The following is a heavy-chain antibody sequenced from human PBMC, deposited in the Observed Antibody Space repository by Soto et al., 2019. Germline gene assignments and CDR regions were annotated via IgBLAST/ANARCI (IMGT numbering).Heavy chain of an antibody. V-gene: IGHV1-18*04. CDR3: ARDVSGGTYPWFFDL. Sequence: QGQLVQSGAEVKKPGASVNVSCKASGYTSSIYGISWVRQAPGQGLEWMAWISGYNGNIKYAQKFQGGGTVATDTTTTGAYMELRSLRSDDTAVYYCARDVSGGTYPWFFDLWGRGTLVTVSS. J-gene: IGHJ2*01. CDR1: GYTSSIYG. D-gene: IGHD1-26*01. CDR2: ISGYNGNI.